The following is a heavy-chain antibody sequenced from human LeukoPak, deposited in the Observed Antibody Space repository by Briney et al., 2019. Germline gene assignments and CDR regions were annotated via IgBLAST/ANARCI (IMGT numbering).Heavy chain of an antibody. CDR3: AKGLYYYDDYDY. V-gene: IGHV3-7*03. D-gene: IGHD3-22*01. CDR2: IKHDGSER. J-gene: IGHJ4*02. Sequence: GGSLRLSCAASGFTFYSYWMSWVRQAPGKGLEWVANIKHDGSERYYGESVKGRFSISRDNAKNSLYLQMNSLRAEDTAVYYCAKGLYYYDDYDYWGQGTLVTVSS. CDR1: GFTFYSYW.